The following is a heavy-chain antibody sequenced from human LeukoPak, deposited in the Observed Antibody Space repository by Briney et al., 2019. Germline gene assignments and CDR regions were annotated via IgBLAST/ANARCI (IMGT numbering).Heavy chain of an antibody. CDR3: ARLEGLSSASFYGY. CDR1: GYPFTNFW. J-gene: IGHJ4*02. D-gene: IGHD3-10*01. CDR2: IYPGDSNT. V-gene: IGHV5-51*01. Sequence: LGESLKISCKGSGYPFTNFWIAWVRQMPGKGLEWMGIIYPGDSNTRYSPSFQGQATISADKSITTAYLQWSSLKASDTAIYYCARLEGLSSASFYGYWGQGTLSPSPQ.